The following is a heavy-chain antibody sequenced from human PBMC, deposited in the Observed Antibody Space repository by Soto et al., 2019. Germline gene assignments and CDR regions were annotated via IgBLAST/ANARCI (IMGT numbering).Heavy chain of an antibody. Sequence: QVHLVQSGAEVKKPGASVKVSCKASGYTFTDYYIHWVRQAPGQGLEWMGWISPHSGGTNSAQNFQGWVTMTRDTSISNAHLELSRRRSDDTAVYFCARAGMVRSVILEEWGQGTLVTVSS. J-gene: IGHJ4*02. CDR1: GYTFTDYY. CDR3: ARAGMVRSVILEE. D-gene: IGHD3-10*01. CDR2: ISPHSGGT. V-gene: IGHV1-2*04.